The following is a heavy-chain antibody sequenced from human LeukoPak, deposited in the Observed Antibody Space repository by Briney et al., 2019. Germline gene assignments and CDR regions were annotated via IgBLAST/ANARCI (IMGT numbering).Heavy chain of an antibody. Sequence: SETLSLTCAVYGGSFSGYYWSWIRQPPGEGLEWIGEINQSGSTNYNPSLKGRVTISVDTSKNQFSLKLSSVTAADTAVYYCARGGRSTAARDYYYYMDVWGKGTTVTVSS. CDR2: INQSGST. D-gene: IGHD6-6*01. CDR3: ARGGRSTAARDYYYYMDV. V-gene: IGHV4-34*01. J-gene: IGHJ6*03. CDR1: GGSFSGYY.